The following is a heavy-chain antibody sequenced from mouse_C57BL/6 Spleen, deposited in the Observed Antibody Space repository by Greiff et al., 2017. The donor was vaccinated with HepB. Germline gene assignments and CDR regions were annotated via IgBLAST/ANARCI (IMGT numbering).Heavy chain of an antibody. D-gene: IGHD1-1*01. CDR1: GYTFTDHT. CDR3: ARSGYYGSSPYAMDY. J-gene: IGHJ4*01. V-gene: IGHV1-78*01. Sequence: QVQLQQSDAELAKPGASVKISCKVSGYTFTDHTIHWMKQRPEQGLEWIGYIYPRDGSTKYNEKFKGKATLTADKSSSTAYMQLNSLTSEDSAVYFCARSGYYGSSPYAMDYWGQGTSVTVSS. CDR2: IYPRDGST.